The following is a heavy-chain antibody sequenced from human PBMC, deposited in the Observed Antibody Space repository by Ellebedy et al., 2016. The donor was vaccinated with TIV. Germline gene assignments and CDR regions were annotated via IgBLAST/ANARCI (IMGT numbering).Heavy chain of an antibody. J-gene: IGHJ4*02. D-gene: IGHD1-26*01. CDR1: GYTFTNYW. V-gene: IGHV5-51*01. CDR2: IYPGDSNI. Sequence: PGGSLRLSCEVSGYTFTNYWIGWVRQMPGKGLEWMGGIYPGDSNIDYSPSFQGQVTISADKSISTAYLQWSTLKASDTAMYYCARLVGASGNFDYWGQGTLVTVSP. CDR3: ARLVGASGNFDY.